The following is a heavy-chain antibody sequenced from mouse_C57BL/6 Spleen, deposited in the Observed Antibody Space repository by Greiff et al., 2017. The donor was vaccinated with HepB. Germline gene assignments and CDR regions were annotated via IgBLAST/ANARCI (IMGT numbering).Heavy chain of an antibody. Sequence: QVQLQQPGAELVKPGASVKMSCKASGYTFTSYWITWVKQRPGQGLEWIGDIYPGSGSTNYNEKFKSKATLTADKSSSTAYMQLSSLTSEDSAVYFCARCSSYEYFDVWGTGTTVTVSS. D-gene: IGHD1-1*01. CDR1: GYTFTSYW. V-gene: IGHV1-55*01. CDR3: ARCSSYEYFDV. CDR2: IYPGSGST. J-gene: IGHJ1*03.